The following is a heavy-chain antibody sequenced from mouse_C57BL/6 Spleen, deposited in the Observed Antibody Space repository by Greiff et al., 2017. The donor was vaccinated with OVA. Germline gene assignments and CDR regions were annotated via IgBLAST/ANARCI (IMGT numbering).Heavy chain of an antibody. J-gene: IGHJ2*01. D-gene: IGHD1-1*01. CDR1: GYTFTSYW. CDR3: ARLGYYGSFLDY. V-gene: IGHV1-50*01. Sequence: QVQLQQSGAELVKPGASVKLSCKASGYTFTSYWMQWVKQRPGQGLEWIGEIDPSDSYTNYNQKFKGKATLTVDTSSSTAYMQLSSLTSEDSAIYYCARLGYYGSFLDYWGQGTTLTVSS. CDR2: IDPSDSYT.